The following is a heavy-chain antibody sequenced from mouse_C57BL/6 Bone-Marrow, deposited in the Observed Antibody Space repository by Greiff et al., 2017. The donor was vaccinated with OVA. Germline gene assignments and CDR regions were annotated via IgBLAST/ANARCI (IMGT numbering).Heavy chain of an antibody. CDR2: IRNKANNHAT. Sequence: EVKLQESGGGLVQPGGSMKLSCAASGFTFSDAWMDWVRQSPEKGLEWVAEIRNKANNHATYYAESVKGRFTISRDDSKSSVYLQMNSLRAEDTGIYYCTGYDGYPHWYFDVWGTGTTVTVSS. CDR3: TGYDGYPHWYFDV. CDR1: GFTFSDAW. D-gene: IGHD2-3*01. V-gene: IGHV6-6*01. J-gene: IGHJ1*03.